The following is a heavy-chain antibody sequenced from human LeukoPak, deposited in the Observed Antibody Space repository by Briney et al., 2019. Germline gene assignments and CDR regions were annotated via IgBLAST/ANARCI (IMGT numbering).Heavy chain of an antibody. D-gene: IGHD3-22*01. CDR3: ARLGQKMRYYYFDI. CDR2: IYPDGSDT. Sequence: GESLKISCKGSGYSFTTYWIGWVRQMPGEGLEWMGIIYPDGSDTRYSPSFQGQVTMSADKSNSTASLQWSSLKSSDTAVYYCARLGQKMRYYYFDIWGRGTLVTVSS. J-gene: IGHJ2*01. V-gene: IGHV5-51*01. CDR1: GYSFTTYW.